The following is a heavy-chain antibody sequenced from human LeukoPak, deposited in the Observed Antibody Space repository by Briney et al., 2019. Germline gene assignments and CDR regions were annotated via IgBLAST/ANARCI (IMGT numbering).Heavy chain of an antibody. D-gene: IGHD2-21*02. J-gene: IGHJ1*01. CDR2: IYPGDSDT. CDR3: ARVIRTYCGGDCYRAEYFQY. V-gene: IGHV5-51*01. CDR1: GYSFTTNW. Sequence: GESLKISCKGPGYSFTTNWIGWVRQMPGKGLEWMGIIYPGDSDTRYSPSFQGQVTITVDKSINTAYMQWSSLKASDTAMYYCARVIRTYCGGDCYRAEYFQYWGQGTLVTVSS.